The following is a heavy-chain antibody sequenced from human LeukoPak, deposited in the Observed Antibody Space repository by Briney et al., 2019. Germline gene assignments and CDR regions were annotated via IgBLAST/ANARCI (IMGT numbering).Heavy chain of an antibody. CDR1: GFTFSSYW. Sequence: GGSLRLSCTASGFTFSSYWMHWVRQAPGKGLVWVSRINSVVNSTSYADSVKGRFTISRDNAKNSLYLQMNSLRAEDTAVYYCASASGWYRPFDYWGQGTLVTVSS. V-gene: IGHV3-74*01. CDR2: INSVVNST. J-gene: IGHJ4*02. D-gene: IGHD6-19*01. CDR3: ASASGWYRPFDY.